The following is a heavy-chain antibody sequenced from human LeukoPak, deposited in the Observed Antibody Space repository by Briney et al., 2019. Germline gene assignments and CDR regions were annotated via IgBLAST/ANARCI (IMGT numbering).Heavy chain of an antibody. CDR2: ISGSAGRT. V-gene: IGHV3-23*01. CDR1: GFTFSSYA. J-gene: IGHJ4*02. Sequence: GGSLRLSCIGSGFTFSSYAMSWVRQAPGKGLEWVSHISGSAGRTDYADSVKGRFTISRDNSQNTLYLQMNSLRVEDTAVCYCAKETLDDYVRHFDSWGQGMLVTVSS. D-gene: IGHD4-17*01. CDR3: AKETLDDYVRHFDS.